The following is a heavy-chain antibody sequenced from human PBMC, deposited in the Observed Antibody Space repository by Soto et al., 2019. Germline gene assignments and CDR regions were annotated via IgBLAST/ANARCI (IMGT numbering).Heavy chain of an antibody. J-gene: IGHJ4*02. CDR2: IYNSGGS. CDR1: GASVRSGDYY. V-gene: IGHV4-30-4*01. CDR3: VGTGTTDDY. Sequence: QVQLQESGPGLVKPSQTLSLTCSVSGASVRSGDYYWSSIRQAPGKGLEWIGYIYNSGGSYYNPFLKGPLTISIDTSKNQFSLKLNSVTAADTAIYYCVGTGTTDDYWGRGTLVTVSS. D-gene: IGHD4-17*01.